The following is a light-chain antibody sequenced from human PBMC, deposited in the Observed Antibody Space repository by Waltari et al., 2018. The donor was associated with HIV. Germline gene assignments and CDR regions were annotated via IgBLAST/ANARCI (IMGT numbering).Light chain of an antibody. Sequence: QSVLTQPPSISGAPGQRVTISCTGSSSNIGAGYDVHWYQQLPGKAPKLLIYVSRDRPSGVRDRFSSSKSGTSASLAVAGLQSEDKCDYYCQSYDNNLSVWMFGGGTKLTVL. CDR3: QSYDNNLSVWM. CDR1: SSNIGAGYD. V-gene: IGLV1-40*01. J-gene: IGLJ3*02. CDR2: VSR.